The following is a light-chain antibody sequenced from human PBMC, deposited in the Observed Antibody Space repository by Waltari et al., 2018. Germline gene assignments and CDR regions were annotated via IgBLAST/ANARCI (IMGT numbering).Light chain of an antibody. CDR2: WAS. Sequence: DIVMTQSPDSLSVSLGERATINCRSSQSVLYTSLNKNYLAWYQQKPGQPPKLLIYWASTRESGVPDRFIGSGSGTDFTLTISSLQAEDVAVYYCQQYYSTPWTFGQGTQVEVK. CDR1: QSVLYTSLNKNY. J-gene: IGKJ1*01. V-gene: IGKV4-1*01. CDR3: QQYYSTPWT.